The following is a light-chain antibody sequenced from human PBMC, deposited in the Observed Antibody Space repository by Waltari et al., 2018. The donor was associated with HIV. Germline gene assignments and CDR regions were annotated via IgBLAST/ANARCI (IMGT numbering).Light chain of an antibody. CDR1: ALSNQY. CDR3: QSTDSTASSYV. Sequence: SYELTQPPSVSVSPGQTARIPCSGDALSNQYVYWYQQRPGQAPVLVIYKDHKRPSGIPERFSGSRSGTTVTLIINGVQAEDEADYFCQSTDSTASSYVFGSGTEVFVL. J-gene: IGLJ1*01. CDR2: KDH. V-gene: IGLV3-25*03.